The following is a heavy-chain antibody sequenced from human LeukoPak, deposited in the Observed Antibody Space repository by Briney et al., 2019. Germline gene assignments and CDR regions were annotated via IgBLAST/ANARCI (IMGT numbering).Heavy chain of an antibody. J-gene: IGHJ4*02. CDR2: ISAYNGNT. D-gene: IGHD3-22*01. CDR3: ARVLPEWYYYDSSGYYQTNALDY. CDR1: GYTFTSYG. Sequence: ASVKVSRKASGYTFTSYGISWVRQAPGQGLEWMGWISAYNGNTNYAQKLQGRVTMTTDTSTSTAYMELRSLRSDDTAVYYCARVLPEWYYYDSSGYYQTNALDYWGQGTLVTVSS. V-gene: IGHV1-18*01.